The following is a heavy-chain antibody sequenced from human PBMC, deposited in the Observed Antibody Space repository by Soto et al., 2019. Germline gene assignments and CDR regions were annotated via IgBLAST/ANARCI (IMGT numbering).Heavy chain of an antibody. V-gene: IGHV4-30-2*01. CDR3: ASVPDY. CDR1: GGSISSGGYS. D-gene: IGHD2-2*01. Sequence: QLQLQESGSGLVKPSQTLSLTCAVSGGSISSGGYSWSWIRQPPGKGLEWIGYMYHSGSTYYNPSLKSRVTTSRDRYKNQFSLKLSSVTAEDTAVYYCASVPDYWGQGILVTVSS. CDR2: MYHSGST. J-gene: IGHJ4*02.